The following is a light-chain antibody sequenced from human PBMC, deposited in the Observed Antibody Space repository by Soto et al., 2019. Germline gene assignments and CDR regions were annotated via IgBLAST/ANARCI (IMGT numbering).Light chain of an antibody. Sequence: EIVLTQSPGTLSLSPGERATLSCRASQSVSSSYLAWYQQKPGQAPRLLIFGASSRATDIPDRFSGSGSGTDFTLTISRLEPEDFAVYYCQPYDTSPPRYTFGPGTKLEIK. V-gene: IGKV3-20*01. CDR3: QPYDTSPPRYT. J-gene: IGKJ2*01. CDR2: GAS. CDR1: QSVSSSY.